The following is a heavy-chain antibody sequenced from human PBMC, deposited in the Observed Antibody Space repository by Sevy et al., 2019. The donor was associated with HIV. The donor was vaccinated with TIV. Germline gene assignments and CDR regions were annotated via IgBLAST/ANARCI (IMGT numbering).Heavy chain of an antibody. Sequence: GSLRLSCAASGFTFSDYYMSWIRQAPGKGLEWIGSIYFSGSTSYATSLRSRVTISVDTSKNQVSLKMRSVTATDTAFYYCARHGGLVDRGFDFWGQGALVTVSS. CDR3: ARHGGLVDRGFDF. CDR2: IYFSGST. J-gene: IGHJ4*02. CDR1: GFTFSDYY. D-gene: IGHD3-10*01. V-gene: IGHV4-59*08.